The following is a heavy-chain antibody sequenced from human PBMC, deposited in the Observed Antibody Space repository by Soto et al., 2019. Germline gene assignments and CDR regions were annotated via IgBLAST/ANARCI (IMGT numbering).Heavy chain of an antibody. CDR3: ARDRVCTSATCGEFDYYYYYGMDG. CDR2: ISYDGNNK. J-gene: IGHJ6*02. Sequence: PGRSRRLSCSASCFTFSQDAMHCDRPAPAKGLEWVAIISYDGNNKYNEDSVKGRFTISRDNSKNTLYLQMNSLRAEDTAVYYCARDRVCTSATCGEFDYYYYYGMDGWGQGTTVTVS. V-gene: IGHV3-30*04. CDR1: CFTFSQDA. D-gene: IGHD2-2*01.